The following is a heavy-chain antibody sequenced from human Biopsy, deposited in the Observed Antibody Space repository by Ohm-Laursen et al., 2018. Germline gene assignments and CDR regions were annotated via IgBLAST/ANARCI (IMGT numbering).Heavy chain of an antibody. CDR2: ISWNSDKI. D-gene: IGHD4-17*01. J-gene: IGHJ6*02. CDR1: GFTFDDHA. V-gene: IGHV3-9*01. Sequence: SLRLSCTASGFTFDDHAMHWVRQPPGKGLEWVSGISWNSDKIGYADSVKGRFTISRDNAKNSLYLQMNSLRAEDTAFYYCTKNQDYGDYGMDVWGQGTTVTVSS. CDR3: TKNQDYGDYGMDV.